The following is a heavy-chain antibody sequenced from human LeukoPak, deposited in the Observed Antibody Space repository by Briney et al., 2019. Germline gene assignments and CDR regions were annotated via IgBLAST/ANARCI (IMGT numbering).Heavy chain of an antibody. V-gene: IGHV1-2*02. D-gene: IGHD1/OR15-1a*01. J-gene: IGHJ3*01. Sequence: ASVKVSCKASGYTFTDYYMYWVRQAPGQGLDWVGWINPTSGATNYAQKFQGRVTMTRDTSNNTSYMELSRLRSDDTAVYYCAREFRTTTWSFDAFDLWGQETMVTVSS. CDR2: INPTSGAT. CDR1: GYTFTDYY. CDR3: AREFRTTTWSFDAFDL.